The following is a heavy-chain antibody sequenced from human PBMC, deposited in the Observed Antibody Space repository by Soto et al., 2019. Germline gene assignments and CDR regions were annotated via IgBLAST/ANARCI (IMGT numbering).Heavy chain of an antibody. Sequence: ASVKVSCKASGYTFTSYGISWVRQAPGQGLEWMGWISAYNGNTNYAQKLQGRVTMTTDTSTSTAYMELRSLRSDDTAVYYCARDRSIVGATEYFQHWGQGTLVTVSS. J-gene: IGHJ1*01. CDR3: ARDRSIVGATEYFQH. CDR2: ISAYNGNT. V-gene: IGHV1-18*01. CDR1: GYTFTSYG. D-gene: IGHD1-26*01.